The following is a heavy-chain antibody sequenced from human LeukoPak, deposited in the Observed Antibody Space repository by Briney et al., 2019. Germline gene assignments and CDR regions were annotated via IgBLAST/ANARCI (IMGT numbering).Heavy chain of an antibody. CDR3: AIGTNFDY. CDR1: GYTFTDYY. CDR2: VDPEDGET. V-gene: IGHV1-69-2*01. J-gene: IGHJ4*02. Sequence: ASVKVSCKVSGYTFTDYYMHWVQQAPGKGLEWMGLVDPEDGETIYAEKFQGRVTITADTSTDTACMELSSLRSEDTAVYYCAIGTNFDYWGQGTLVTVSS.